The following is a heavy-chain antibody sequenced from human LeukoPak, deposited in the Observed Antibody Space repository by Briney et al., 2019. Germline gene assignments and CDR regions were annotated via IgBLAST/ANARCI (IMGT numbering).Heavy chain of an antibody. Sequence: GTSVKVSCKASGYTFTGYYMHWVRQAPGQGLEWIGWINPDSGGTNYAQKFQGRVTMTRDTSISTAYMELSRLRSDDSAVYYCARVGHYDSSVYADDVFDFWGQRTMVTVSS. CDR2: INPDSGGT. J-gene: IGHJ3*01. CDR3: ARVGHYDSSVYADDVFDF. V-gene: IGHV1-2*02. CDR1: GYTFTGYY. D-gene: IGHD3-22*01.